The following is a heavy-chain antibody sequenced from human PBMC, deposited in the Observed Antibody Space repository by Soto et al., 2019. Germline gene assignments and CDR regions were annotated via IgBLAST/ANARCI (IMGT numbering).Heavy chain of an antibody. CDR1: GGSFSGYY. CDR2: INHSGST. D-gene: IGHD3-10*01. J-gene: IGHJ4*02. CDR3: ASSMVRGVIIWRYLEY. V-gene: IGHV4-34*01. Sequence: SETLSLTCAVYGGSFSGYYWSWIRQPPGKGLEWIGEINHSGSTNYNPSLKSRVTISVDTSKNQFSLKLSSVTAADTAVYYCASSMVRGVIIWRYLEYWGKGTLANVS.